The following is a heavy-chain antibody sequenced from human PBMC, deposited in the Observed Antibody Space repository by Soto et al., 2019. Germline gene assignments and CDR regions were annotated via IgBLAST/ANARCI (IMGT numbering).Heavy chain of an antibody. J-gene: IGHJ4*02. Sequence: VGSLRLSCAASWFTVSSNYMSWVRQAPGKGLEWVSVIYSGGSTYYADSVKGRFTISRDNSKNTLYLQMNSLRAEDTAVYYCARRGPLFDYWGQGTLVTVSS. V-gene: IGHV3-53*01. CDR3: ARRGPLFDY. CDR1: WFTVSSNY. CDR2: IYSGGST.